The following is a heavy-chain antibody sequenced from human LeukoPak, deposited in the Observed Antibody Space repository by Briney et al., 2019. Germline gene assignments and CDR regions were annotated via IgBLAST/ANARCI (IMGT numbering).Heavy chain of an antibody. CDR1: GFTFNRFA. J-gene: IGHJ3*02. CDR3: ARDRRYPDEIFDI. CDR2: LSAGGGSP. Sequence: GGSLRLSCTASGFTFNRFAMSWVRQAPGKGLEWVSALSAGGGSPWYADSVKGRFTISRDDSKNTLYVQMNSLRAEDTAIYYCARDRRYPDEIFDIWGRGTLVTVSS. D-gene: IGHD2-2*02. V-gene: IGHV3-23*01.